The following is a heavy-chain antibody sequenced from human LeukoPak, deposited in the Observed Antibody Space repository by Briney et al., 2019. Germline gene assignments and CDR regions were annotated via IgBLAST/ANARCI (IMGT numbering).Heavy chain of an antibody. D-gene: IGHD3-22*01. CDR2: ISGSGGST. Sequence: GGSLRLSCAASGFTFSTYAMTWVRQAPGKGLEWVSAISGSGGSTYYADSVKGRFTISRDNSKNTVSLQMSSLRADDTAVYYCAKHCDSNGRARAGFDYRGQGTLVTVSS. CDR1: GFTFSTYA. V-gene: IGHV3-23*01. J-gene: IGHJ4*02. CDR3: AKHCDSNGRARAGFDY.